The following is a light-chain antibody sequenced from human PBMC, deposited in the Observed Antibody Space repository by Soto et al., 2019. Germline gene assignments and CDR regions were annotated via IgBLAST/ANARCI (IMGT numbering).Light chain of an antibody. CDR1: QNISSY. V-gene: IGKV3-11*01. CDR3: QQRSNWPRT. J-gene: IGKJ1*01. CDR2: DVS. Sequence: EIVMTQSPATLSVSPGEIATLSCRASQNISSYLIWYQQKPGQAPRLLMYDVSNRATGIPARFSGSGSGTDFTLTISSLEPEDLAVYYCQQRSNWPRTFGQGTKVDI.